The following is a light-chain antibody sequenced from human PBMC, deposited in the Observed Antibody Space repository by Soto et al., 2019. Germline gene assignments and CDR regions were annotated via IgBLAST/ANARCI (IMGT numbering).Light chain of an antibody. J-gene: IGLJ1*01. V-gene: IGLV2-14*01. CDR3: NSYTTTSSYV. CDR2: GVS. Sequence: QSALTQPASVSGSPGQSITISCTGTNSDLGSYNYVSWYQQHPGKAPKLIIYGVSNRPSGVSCRFSGSKSGNTASLTISGLLAEDEAAYYCNSYTTTSSYVFGTGTKLTVL. CDR1: NSDLGSYNY.